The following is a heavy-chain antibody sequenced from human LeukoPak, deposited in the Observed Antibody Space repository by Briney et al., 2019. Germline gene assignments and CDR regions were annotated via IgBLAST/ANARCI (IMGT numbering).Heavy chain of an antibody. CDR1: GYTFTGYY. V-gene: IGHV1-2*02. CDR3: ARVLLWFGELSQYGMDV. Sequence: ASVKVPCKTSGYTFTGYYMHWVRQAPGQGLEWMGWINPNSGGTNYAQKFQGRVTMTRDTSISTAYMELSRLRSDDTAVYYCARVLLWFGELSQYGMDVWGQGTTVTVSS. D-gene: IGHD3-10*01. CDR2: INPNSGGT. J-gene: IGHJ6*02.